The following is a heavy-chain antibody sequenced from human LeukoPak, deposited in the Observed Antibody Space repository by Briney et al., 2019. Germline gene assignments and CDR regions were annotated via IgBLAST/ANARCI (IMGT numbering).Heavy chain of an antibody. V-gene: IGHV5-51*01. Sequence: GESLKISCKGSGYSFTSYWIGWVRPMPGKGLEWMGIIHPSDSDTRYSPSFQGQVTISVDKSINTAYLQWSSLKASDTAMYYCARRRSGSYIDYWGQGTLVTVSS. CDR1: GYSFTSYW. CDR3: ARRRSGSYIDY. CDR2: IHPSDSDT. D-gene: IGHD1-26*01. J-gene: IGHJ4*02.